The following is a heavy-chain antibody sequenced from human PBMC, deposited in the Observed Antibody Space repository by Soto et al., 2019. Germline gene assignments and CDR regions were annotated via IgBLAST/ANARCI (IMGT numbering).Heavy chain of an antibody. D-gene: IGHD1-26*01. CDR3: VRVHKWDIRYYADV. CDR2: IYYTGST. J-gene: IGHJ6*03. CDR1: DASINIEGYY. Sequence: QVQLQESGPGLVEPSQSLSLTCTVTDASINIEGYYWSWIRQHPVKGLEWIGYIYYTGSTFSNPALGSRVSISQDASQNQFSLQLTSVTAADTAVYFCVRVHKWDIRYYADVWGKGTTVTVSS. V-gene: IGHV4-31*03.